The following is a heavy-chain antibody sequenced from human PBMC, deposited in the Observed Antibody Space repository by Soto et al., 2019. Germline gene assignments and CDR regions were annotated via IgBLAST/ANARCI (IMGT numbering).Heavy chain of an antibody. CDR1: GGTFSSYA. CDR2: IIPIFGTA. CDR3: ARATYGDLPQIRHWYFDL. Sequence: QVQLVQSGAEVKKPGSSVKVSCKASGGTFSSYAISWVRQAPGQGLEWMGGIIPIFGTANYAQKFQGRVTITADESTSTAYMELSSLRSEDTAVYYCARATYGDLPQIRHWYFDLWGRGTLVTVSS. J-gene: IGHJ2*01. V-gene: IGHV1-69*12. D-gene: IGHD4-17*01.